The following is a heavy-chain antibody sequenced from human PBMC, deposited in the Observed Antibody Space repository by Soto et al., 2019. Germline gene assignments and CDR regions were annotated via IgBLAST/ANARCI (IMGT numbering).Heavy chain of an antibody. CDR2: INPSGSST. Sequence: QVQLVQSGAEVKKPGASVKVSCKASGYTFTSYYMHWVRQAPGQGLEWMGFINPSGSSTSYAQRFQGRVTMTRDTSTSPVYMELSSLRSEDTAVYYCARVNLEGSYFYAMDVWGQGTTVTVSS. CDR3: ARVNLEGSYFYAMDV. CDR1: GYTFTSYY. D-gene: IGHD1-1*01. V-gene: IGHV1-46*01. J-gene: IGHJ6*02.